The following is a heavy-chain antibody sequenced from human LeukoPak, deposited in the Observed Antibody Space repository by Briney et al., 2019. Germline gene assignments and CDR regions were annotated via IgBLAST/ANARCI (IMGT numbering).Heavy chain of an antibody. J-gene: IGHJ6*03. CDR1: GGSISSYY. CDR3: ARAEYYGSDPYYYYYYYMDV. D-gene: IGHD3-10*01. V-gene: IGHV4-4*07. Sequence: SETLSLTCTVSGGSISSYYWSWIRQPAGKGLEWIGRIYTSGSTNYNPSLKSRVTMSVDTSKNQFSLKLSSVTAADTAVYYCARAEYYGSDPYYYYYYYMDVWGKGTTVTVSS. CDR2: IYTSGST.